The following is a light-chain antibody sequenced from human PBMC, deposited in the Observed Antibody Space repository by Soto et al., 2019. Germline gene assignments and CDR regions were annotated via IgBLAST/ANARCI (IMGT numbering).Light chain of an antibody. J-gene: IGKJ1*01. CDR1: QSISNH. Sequence: DIQMTQSPSSLSASVRDRITITCRASQSISNHLNWYQQKPGKGPNLLIYAASSLQRGVPSRFSGSGSGRDFVLTISSLQPEDSATYYCQQSYGTPWTFGQGTKVDIK. V-gene: IGKV1-39*01. CDR2: AAS. CDR3: QQSYGTPWT.